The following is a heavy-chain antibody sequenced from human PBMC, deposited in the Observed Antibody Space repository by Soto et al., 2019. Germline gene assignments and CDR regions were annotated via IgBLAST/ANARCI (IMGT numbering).Heavy chain of an antibody. V-gene: IGHV4-30-2*01. Sequence: QLQLQEPGSGLVKPSQTLSLTCAVSGGSISSGGYSWSWIRQPPGKGLEWIGYIYHSGSTYYNPSLKSRVTISVDRSKNQFSLKLSSVTAADTAVYYCARATAAGHYYYGMDVWGQGTTVTVSS. J-gene: IGHJ6*02. CDR3: ARATAAGHYYYGMDV. CDR2: IYHSGST. D-gene: IGHD6-13*01. CDR1: GGSISSGGYS.